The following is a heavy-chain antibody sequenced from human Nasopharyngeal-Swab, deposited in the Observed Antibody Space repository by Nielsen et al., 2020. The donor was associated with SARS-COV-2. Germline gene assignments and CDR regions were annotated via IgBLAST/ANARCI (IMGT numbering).Heavy chain of an antibody. V-gene: IGHV3-21*01. D-gene: IGHD3-3*01. Sequence: GGSLRLSCAASGFTFSSYSMNWVRQAPGKGLEWVSSISSSSSYIYYADSVKGRFTISRDNAKNSLYLQMNSLRAEDTAVYYCARVRDRDYDFWSGYYGNTYYRDGMDVWGQGTTVTASS. CDR2: ISSSSSYI. CDR1: GFTFSSYS. CDR3: ARVRDRDYDFWSGYYGNTYYRDGMDV. J-gene: IGHJ6*02.